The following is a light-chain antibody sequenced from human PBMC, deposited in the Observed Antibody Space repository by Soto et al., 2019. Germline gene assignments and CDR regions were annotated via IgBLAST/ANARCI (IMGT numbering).Light chain of an antibody. CDR2: GAS. V-gene: IGKV3-20*01. J-gene: IGKJ5*01. CDR3: QQYGSSIT. CDR1: QSVSSN. Sequence: IVLTQSPATLSVSPVERATLSCRASQSVSSNLAWYQQKPGQAPRLLIYGASTRATGIPDRFSGSGSGTDFTLTISRLEPEDFAVYYCQQYGSSITFGQGTRLEIK.